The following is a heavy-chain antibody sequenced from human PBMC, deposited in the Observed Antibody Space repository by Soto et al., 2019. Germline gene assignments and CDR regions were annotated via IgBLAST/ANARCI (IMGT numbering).Heavy chain of an antibody. CDR1: GFTFSSYA. CDR3: ARDNTMVRGVINGAFDI. D-gene: IGHD3-10*01. V-gene: IGHV3-30-3*01. Sequence: QVQLVESGGGVVQPGRSLRLSCAASGFTFSSYAMHWVRQAPGKGLEWVAVISYDGSNKYYADSVKGRFTISRDNSKNXPYLQRNSLRAEDTAVYYCARDNTMVRGVINGAFDIWGQGTMVTVSS. J-gene: IGHJ3*02. CDR2: ISYDGSNK.